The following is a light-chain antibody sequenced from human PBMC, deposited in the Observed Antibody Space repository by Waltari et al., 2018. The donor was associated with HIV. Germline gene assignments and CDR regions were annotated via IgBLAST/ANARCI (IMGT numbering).Light chain of an antibody. CDR3: QQDGDSPVYT. CDR1: RSILSPY. V-gene: IGKV3-20*01. CDR2: QTS. Sequence: EIVLTQSPGSLSLSPGDSATLSCRASRSILSPYFAWYQQKPGQAPRLLSFQTSTRAPAIPDRFSGSGSGTDFTLTISRLEPDDFAVYYCQQDGDSPVYTFGQGTKLEMK. J-gene: IGKJ2*01.